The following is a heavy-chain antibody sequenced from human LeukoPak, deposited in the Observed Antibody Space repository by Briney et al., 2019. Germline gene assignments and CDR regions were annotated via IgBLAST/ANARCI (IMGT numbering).Heavy chain of an antibody. V-gene: IGHV3-48*04. CDR3: AKDISESRGYNYGGFDY. CDR1: GFTFSSYS. CDR2: ISSSSSTI. J-gene: IGHJ4*02. D-gene: IGHD5-12*01. Sequence: GGSLRLSCAASGFTFSSYSMNWVRQAPGKGLEWVSYISSSSSTIYYADSVKGRFTISRDNAKNSLYLQMNSLRAEDTAFYYCAKDISESRGYNYGGFDYWGQGTLVTVSS.